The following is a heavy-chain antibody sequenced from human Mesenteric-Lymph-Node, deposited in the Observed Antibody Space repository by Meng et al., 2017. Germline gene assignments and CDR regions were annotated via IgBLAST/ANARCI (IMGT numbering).Heavy chain of an antibody. D-gene: IGHD5-18*01. CDR2: ISSSGSTI. CDR1: GFTFSDYY. J-gene: IGHJ4*02. V-gene: IGHV3-11*04. Sequence: GESLKISCAASGFTFSDYYMSWIRQAPGKGLEWVSYISSSGSTIYYADSVKGRFTISRDNSKNTLYLQMNSLRAEDTAVYYCARDRYSYGHFDYWGQGTLVTVSS. CDR3: ARDRYSYGHFDY.